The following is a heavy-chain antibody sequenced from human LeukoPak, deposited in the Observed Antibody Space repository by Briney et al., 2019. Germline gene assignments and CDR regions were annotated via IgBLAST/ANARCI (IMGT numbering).Heavy chain of an antibody. J-gene: IGHJ6*02. Sequence: QSGRSLRLSCAASGFTFSSYAMNWVRQAPGKGLEWVSYISSSSSTIYYADSVKGRFTISRDNAKNSLYLQMNSLRAEDTAVYYCARLAARFTGRRIGSRKPYGMDVWGQGTTVTVSS. CDR3: ARLAARFTGRRIGSRKPYGMDV. D-gene: IGHD6-6*01. V-gene: IGHV3-48*01. CDR1: GFTFSSYA. CDR2: ISSSSSTI.